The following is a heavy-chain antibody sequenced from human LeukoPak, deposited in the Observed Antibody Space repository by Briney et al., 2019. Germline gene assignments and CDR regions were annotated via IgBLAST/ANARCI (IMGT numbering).Heavy chain of an antibody. V-gene: IGHV4-61*01. J-gene: IGHJ4*02. CDR2: KDYSGST. D-gene: IGHD2-2*01. CDR3: ARSPTSHYYDY. Sequence: SETLSLTCTVSGGSISSYTYYWGWIRQPPGKGLEWIGYKDYSGSTNYKRSLKSRVTISVDTSKNQFSLKLSSVTAADTAVYYCARSPTSHYYDYWGQGTLVTVSS. CDR1: GGSISSYTYY.